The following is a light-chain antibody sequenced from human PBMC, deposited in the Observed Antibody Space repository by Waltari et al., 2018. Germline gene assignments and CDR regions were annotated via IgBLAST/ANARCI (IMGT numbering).Light chain of an antibody. CDR3: QQFSSSPPGFT. CDR2: GAS. J-gene: IGKJ2*01. CDR1: QRISSSY. V-gene: IGKV3-20*01. Sequence: IALTQSPGILSLFPGERATFSCRASQRISSSYLAWYQQRPGQAPRLLIYGASSRATGIPDRFSGSGSGTDFTLTIRRLEPEDFAVYYCQQFSSSPPGFTFGQGTKLEI.